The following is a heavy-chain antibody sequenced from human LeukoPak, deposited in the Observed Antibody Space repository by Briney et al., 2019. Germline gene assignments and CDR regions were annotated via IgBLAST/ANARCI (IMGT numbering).Heavy chain of an antibody. D-gene: IGHD1-26*01. CDR3: ARDIGGGSYFDY. CDR2: IIPIFGTA. J-gene: IGHJ4*02. Sequence: VASVKVSCKASGGTFSSYAISWVRQAPGQGLEWMGGIIPIFGTANYAQKFQGRVTITADESTSTAYMELSSLRSEDTAVYYCARDIGGGSYFDYWGQGTLVTVSS. V-gene: IGHV1-69*01. CDR1: GGTFSSYA.